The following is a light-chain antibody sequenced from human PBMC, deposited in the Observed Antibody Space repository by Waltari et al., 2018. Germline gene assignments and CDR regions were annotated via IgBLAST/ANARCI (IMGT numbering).Light chain of an antibody. V-gene: IGLV3-19*01. CDR3: HSRETFSTRL. CDR1: TLRRHS. Sequence: SSDLTQDPYVSVAFGQTVRITCQGDTLRRHSASWYQQRPGQSPVLVLYGPGNRPSGIPDRFSGSTSGNTASLTITGAQAEDEADYYCHSRETFSTRLFGGGTRLTV. CDR2: GPG. J-gene: IGLJ2*01.